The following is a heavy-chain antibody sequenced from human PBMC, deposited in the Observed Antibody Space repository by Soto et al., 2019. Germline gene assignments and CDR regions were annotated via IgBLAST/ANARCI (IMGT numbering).Heavy chain of an antibody. D-gene: IGHD3-22*01. J-gene: IGHJ4*02. CDR2: ISSSSSTI. Sequence: GGSLRLSCAASGFTFSSYSMNWVRQAPGKGLEWVSYISSSSSTIYYADSVKGRFTISRDNAKNSLYLQMNSLRDEDTAVYYCARVGLYYYDSSGPPGYFDYWGQGTLVTVSS. CDR3: ARVGLYYYDSSGPPGYFDY. CDR1: GFTFSSYS. V-gene: IGHV3-48*02.